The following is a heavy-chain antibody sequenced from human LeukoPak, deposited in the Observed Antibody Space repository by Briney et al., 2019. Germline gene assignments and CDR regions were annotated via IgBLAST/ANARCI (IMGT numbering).Heavy chain of an antibody. CDR3: AREGGLDV. CDR2: INHNGNVN. V-gene: IGHV3-7*03. J-gene: IGHJ6*02. Sequence: GGSLRLSCAASGFTFSSYWMNWARQAPGKGLEWVASINHNGNVNYYVDSVKGRFTISRDNAKNSLYLQMSNLRAEDTAVYFCAREGGLDVWGQGATVTVSS. CDR1: GFTFSSYW.